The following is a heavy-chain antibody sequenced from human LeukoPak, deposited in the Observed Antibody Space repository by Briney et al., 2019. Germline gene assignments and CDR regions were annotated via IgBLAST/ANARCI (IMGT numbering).Heavy chain of an antibody. CDR2: ISSNGGST. Sequence: PGGSLRLSCSASGFTSSNYAMHWVRQAPGKGLEYVSAISSNGGSTYYADSVKGRFTISRDNSKNTLYLQMSSLRAEDTAVYYCVKARDSLGYGDYGFDYWGQGTLVTVSS. CDR3: VKARDSLGYGDYGFDY. J-gene: IGHJ4*02. D-gene: IGHD4-17*01. CDR1: GFTSSNYA. V-gene: IGHV3-64D*06.